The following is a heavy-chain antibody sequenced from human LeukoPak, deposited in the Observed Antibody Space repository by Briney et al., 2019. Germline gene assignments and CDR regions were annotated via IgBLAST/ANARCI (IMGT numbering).Heavy chain of an antibody. V-gene: IGHV3-20*04. CDR1: GFTFDDYG. CDR2: INWNGGST. J-gene: IGHJ4*02. Sequence: GGSLRLSCAASGFTFDDYGMSWVRQAPGKGLEWVSGINWNGGSTGYADSVKGRFTISRDNAKNSLYLQMNSLRAEDTALYYCARVSSSSWYDPPGYWGQGTLVTVSS. D-gene: IGHD6-13*01. CDR3: ARVSSSSWYDPPGY.